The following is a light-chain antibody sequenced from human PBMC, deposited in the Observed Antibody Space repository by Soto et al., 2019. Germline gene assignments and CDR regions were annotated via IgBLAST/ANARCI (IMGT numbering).Light chain of an antibody. V-gene: IGKV3-20*01. Sequence: EIVLTQSPGTLSLSPGERATLSCRASRSVSSNYLAWYQRRPGQAPRLLSYGASSSATGIPARFSGGVSGTVSTLTISRLEPEDFAEHYCQQYGSSGTFGQGTKVDIK. J-gene: IGKJ1*01. CDR2: GAS. CDR1: RSVSSNY. CDR3: QQYGSSGT.